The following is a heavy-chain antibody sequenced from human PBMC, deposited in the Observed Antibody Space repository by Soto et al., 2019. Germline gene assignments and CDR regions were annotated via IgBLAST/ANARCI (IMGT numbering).Heavy chain of an antibody. CDR2: IIPIFGTA. CDR3: ARAFYYYDSSGYPT. CDR1: GGTFSSYA. V-gene: IGHV1-69*13. Sequence: SVKVSCKASGGTFSSYAISWARQAPGQGLEWMGGIIPIFGTANYAQKFQGRVTITADESTSTAYMELSSLRSEDTAVYYCARAFYYYDSSGYPTWGQGTLVTVSS. D-gene: IGHD3-22*01. J-gene: IGHJ5*02.